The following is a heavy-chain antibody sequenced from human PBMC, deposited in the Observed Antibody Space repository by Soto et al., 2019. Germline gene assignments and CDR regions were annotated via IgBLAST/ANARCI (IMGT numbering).Heavy chain of an antibody. Sequence: GGSLRLSCAASGFTFTTYDMHWVRLATGKGLEWVSAIDIAGDTYYPDSVKGRFTISKENAKNSLYLQMNSLRAEDTAVYYCTRGGRYDSSAFYDAFDIWGQGTMVTVSS. V-gene: IGHV3-13*01. CDR1: GFTFTTYD. D-gene: IGHD3-22*01. CDR2: IDIAGDT. J-gene: IGHJ3*02. CDR3: TRGGRYDSSAFYDAFDI.